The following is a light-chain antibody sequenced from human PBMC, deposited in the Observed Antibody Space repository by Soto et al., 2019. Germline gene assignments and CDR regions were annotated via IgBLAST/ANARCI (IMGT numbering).Light chain of an antibody. CDR1: QDISHY. V-gene: IGKV1-33*01. CDR3: QQHDTIPYT. CDR2: DVS. J-gene: IGKJ2*01. Sequence: DIQMTQSPSSLSASVGDRVTMTCQASQDISHYLNWYQQKPGRTPKLLIFDVSKLETGVLSRFSGSGSGTDFTFTISSLQPEDTATYYCQQHDTIPYTFGQGTKLEI.